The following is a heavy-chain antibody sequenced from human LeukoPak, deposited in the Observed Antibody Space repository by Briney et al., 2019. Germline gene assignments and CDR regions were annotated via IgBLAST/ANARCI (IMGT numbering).Heavy chain of an antibody. J-gene: IGHJ4*02. CDR1: GGTFSSYA. CDR3: AGAYDSSGYESDY. D-gene: IGHD3-22*01. Sequence: SVKVSCKASGGTFSSYALSWVRQAPGQGLEWMGRIIPILGIANYAQKFQGRVTITADKSTSTAYMELSSLRSEDTAVYYCAGAYDSSGYESDYWGQGTLVTVSS. CDR2: IIPILGIA. V-gene: IGHV1-69*04.